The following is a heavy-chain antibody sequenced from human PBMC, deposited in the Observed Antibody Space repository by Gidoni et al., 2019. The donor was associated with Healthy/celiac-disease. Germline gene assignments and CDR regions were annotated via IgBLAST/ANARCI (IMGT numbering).Heavy chain of an antibody. V-gene: IGHV5-51*01. J-gene: IGHJ6*03. Sequence: EVQLVQSGAEVTTPGESLQISCKGSGYSFTSYWIGGERQMPGKGLEWMGFIYPGDSDTGYSPSFLGHVSISADQSISTSYLQWISLKAADTAMYYCARHNLGYSSGGSCYFVGDPVYYSYYMDVWGKGTTVTVSS. CDR2: IYPGDSDT. CDR3: ARHNLGYSSGGSCYFVGDPVYYSYYMDV. CDR1: GYSFTSYW. D-gene: IGHD2-15*01.